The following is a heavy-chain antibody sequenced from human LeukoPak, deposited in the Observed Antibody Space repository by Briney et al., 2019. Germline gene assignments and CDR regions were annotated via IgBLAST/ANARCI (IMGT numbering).Heavy chain of an antibody. CDR1: GGSISSYY. CDR2: IYYSGST. V-gene: IGHV4-59*08. Sequence: PSETLSLTCTVSGGSISSYYWSWIRQPPGKGLEWIGYIYYSGSTNYNPSLKSRATISVDTSKNQFSLKLSSVTAADTAVYYCARHVAAAGNFDYWGQGTLVTVSS. J-gene: IGHJ4*02. CDR3: ARHVAAAGNFDY. D-gene: IGHD6-13*01.